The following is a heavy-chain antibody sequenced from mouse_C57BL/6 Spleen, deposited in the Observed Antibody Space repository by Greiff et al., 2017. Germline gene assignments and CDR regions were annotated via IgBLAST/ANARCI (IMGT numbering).Heavy chain of an antibody. CDR2: IGPNSGGT. J-gene: IGHJ4*01. V-gene: IGHV1-72*01. Sequence: QVQLQQPGAELVKPGASVKLSCKASGYTFTSYWMHWVKQRPGRGLEWIGRIGPNSGGTKYNEKFKSKATLTVDKPSSTAYMQLSSLTSEDSAVYYCARGSYDYDDGYYAMDYWGQGTSVTVSS. CDR3: ARGSYDYDDGYYAMDY. D-gene: IGHD2-4*01. CDR1: GYTFTSYW.